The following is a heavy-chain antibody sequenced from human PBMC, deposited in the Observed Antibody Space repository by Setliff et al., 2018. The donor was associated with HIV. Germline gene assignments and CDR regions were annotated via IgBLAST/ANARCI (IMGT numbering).Heavy chain of an antibody. D-gene: IGHD3-3*01. CDR3: VRHLLDYNFWSGYSTQNCFNY. Sequence: SETLSLTCSVSGDSIDNYYWSWIRQSPGKGLEWIGHIYYTGRTNYNPSLQSRVNTSVDTSKNQLSLNLTSVTAADTAIYYCVRHLLDYNFWSGYSTQNCFNYWGQGALVTVSS. CDR2: IYYTGRT. V-gene: IGHV4-59*08. J-gene: IGHJ4*02. CDR1: GDSIDNYY.